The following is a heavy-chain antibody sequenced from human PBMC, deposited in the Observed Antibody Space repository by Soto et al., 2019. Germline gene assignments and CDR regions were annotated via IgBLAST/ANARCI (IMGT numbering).Heavy chain of an antibody. CDR2: ISGSGKDT. Sequence: GGSLRLSCATSGFTFSNYRMNWVREAPGKGLEWVASISGSGKDTFYRDSVRGRFTISRDNAESSLVLQMNSLTVDDTAVYHCARVHLVRTSSYYCGMDVWGPGTTVTVSS. V-gene: IGHV3-21*06. D-gene: IGHD6-6*01. CDR3: ARVHLVRTSSYYCGMDV. CDR1: GFTFSNYR. J-gene: IGHJ6*02.